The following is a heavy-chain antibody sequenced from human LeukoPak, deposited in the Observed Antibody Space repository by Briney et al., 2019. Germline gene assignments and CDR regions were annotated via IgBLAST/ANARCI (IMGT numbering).Heavy chain of an antibody. CDR1: GGXISSSSYY. CDR2: IYYSGST. CDR3: ARLKAIQTNLFDY. Sequence: PSETLSLTCTVSGGXISSSSYYWGWIRQPPGKGLEWIGSIYYSGSTYYNPSLKSLVTISVDTSKNQFSLKLSSVTAADTAVYYCARLKAIQTNLFDYWGQGTLVTVSS. V-gene: IGHV4-39*01. D-gene: IGHD5-18*01. J-gene: IGHJ4*02.